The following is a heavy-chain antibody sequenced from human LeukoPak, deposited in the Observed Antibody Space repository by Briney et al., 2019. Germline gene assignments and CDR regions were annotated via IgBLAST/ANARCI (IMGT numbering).Heavy chain of an antibody. D-gene: IGHD3-10*01. CDR3: ARAQGMYYYGSGSQPQFDC. V-gene: IGHV4-34*01. CDR1: GGSFSGYY. CDR2: INHSGST. J-gene: IGHJ4*02. Sequence: PSETLSLTCAVYGGSFSGYYWSWIRQPPGKGLEWIGEINHSGSTNYNPSLKSRVTISVDTSKNQFSLKLSSVTAADTAVYYCARAQGMYYYGSGSQPQFDCWGRGTLVTVSS.